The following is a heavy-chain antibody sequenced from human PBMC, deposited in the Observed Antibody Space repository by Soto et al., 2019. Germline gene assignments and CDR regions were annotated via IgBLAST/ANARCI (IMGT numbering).Heavy chain of an antibody. CDR1: GGSVTRANYF. CDR3: AAGEASSRNLAPYYLDF. CDR2: VYYSGST. V-gene: IGHV4-61*01. J-gene: IGHJ4*02. Sequence: SETLSLTCTVSGGSVTRANYFWSWIRQPPGEGLEWIGYVYYSGSTKYNPSLKSRITISEDTSKNQFSLKLLSATTADTAVYFCAAGEASSRNLAPYYLDFWGQGTLVTVSS. D-gene: IGHD6-13*01.